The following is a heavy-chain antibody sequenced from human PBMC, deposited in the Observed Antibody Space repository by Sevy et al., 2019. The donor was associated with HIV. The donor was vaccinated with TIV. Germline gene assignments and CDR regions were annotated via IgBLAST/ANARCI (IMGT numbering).Heavy chain of an antibody. CDR2: IKQDGSEK. V-gene: IGHV3-7*03. CDR3: ARDSVVVVAATQTALRDYYYYYGMDV. CDR1: GFTFSSYW. D-gene: IGHD2-15*01. Sequence: GESLKISCAASGFTFSSYWMSWVRQAPGKGLEWVANIKQDGSEKYYVDSVKGRFTISRDNAKNSLYLQMNSLRAEDTAVYYCARDSVVVVAATQTALRDYYYYYGMDVWGQGTTVTVSS. J-gene: IGHJ6*02.